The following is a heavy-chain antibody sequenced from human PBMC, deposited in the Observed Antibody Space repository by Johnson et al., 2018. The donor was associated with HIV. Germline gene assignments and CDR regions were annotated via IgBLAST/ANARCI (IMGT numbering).Heavy chain of an antibody. CDR2: ISYDGSDK. CDR3: AGSESKGTFDA. J-gene: IGHJ3*01. CDR1: GFTFSSYA. D-gene: IGHD3-10*01. V-gene: IGHV3-30*04. Sequence: QVQLVESGGGVVQPGRSLRLSCAASGFTFSSYAMHWVRQAPGKGLEWVAVISYDGSDKYYADSVKGRFTISRDNSKNTLYLQMNSLRAEDTAVYYCAGSESKGTFDAWGQGTMVTVSS.